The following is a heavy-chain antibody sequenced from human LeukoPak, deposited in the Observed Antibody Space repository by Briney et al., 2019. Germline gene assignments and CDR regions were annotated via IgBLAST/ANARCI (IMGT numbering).Heavy chain of an antibody. Sequence: GGSLRLSCAASGFTFSSYSMNWVRQAPGKGLVWVSRIASDGSSTTYADSVKGRFSISRDDAKNTLYLQMNSLRVEDTAVYYCARGRPHGNDYWGQGTLVTVSS. J-gene: IGHJ4*02. CDR2: IASDGSST. CDR1: GFTFSSYS. CDR3: ARGRPHGNDY. D-gene: IGHD4-23*01. V-gene: IGHV3-74*01.